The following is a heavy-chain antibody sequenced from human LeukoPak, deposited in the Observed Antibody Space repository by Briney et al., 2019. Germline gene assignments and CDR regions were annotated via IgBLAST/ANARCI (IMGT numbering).Heavy chain of an antibody. Sequence: GGSLRLSCAVSGFIVSNNYMSWVRQAPGKGVEWVSVIYNTGRTDYTESVRGRFTISRDISKNTLHLQMNSLRAEDTAVYYCASPKFTSGPFNYWGQGPLVTVSS. CDR2: IYNTGRT. CDR3: ASPKFTSGPFNY. J-gene: IGHJ4*02. V-gene: IGHV3-53*01. CDR1: GFIVSNNY.